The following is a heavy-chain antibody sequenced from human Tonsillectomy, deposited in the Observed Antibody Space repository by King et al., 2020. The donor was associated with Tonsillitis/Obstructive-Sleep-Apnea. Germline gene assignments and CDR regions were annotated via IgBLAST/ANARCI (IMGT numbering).Heavy chain of an antibody. CDR1: GFTFSSYW. CDR2: IKQAGSEK. V-gene: IGHV3-7*01. Sequence: VQLVESGGGLVQSGGSLRLSCAASGFTFSSYWMSWVRQAPGKGLEWVANIKQAGSEKHYVDSVKGRFTISRDNAENSLYLQLNSLRAEDTAVYYCAREGGHGMGFDYWGQGTLVTVS. D-gene: IGHD3-16*01. CDR3: AREGGHGMGFDY. J-gene: IGHJ4*02.